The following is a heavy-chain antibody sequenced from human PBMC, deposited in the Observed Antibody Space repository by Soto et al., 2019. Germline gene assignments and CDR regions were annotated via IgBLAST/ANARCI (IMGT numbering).Heavy chain of an antibody. V-gene: IGHV1-2*02. D-gene: IGHD3-22*01. CDR1: GYTFTDYY. CDR3: AREEVPDSSDYYSDALDI. Sequence: SVKVSCKASGYTFTDYYIHWVRQAPGQGLEWMVWINPNGGDTNYAERFQGRVTMTRDTSISTAYMELSTLRSDDTAVYYCAREEVPDSSDYYSDALDIWGQGTLVTVSS. J-gene: IGHJ3*02. CDR2: INPNGGDT.